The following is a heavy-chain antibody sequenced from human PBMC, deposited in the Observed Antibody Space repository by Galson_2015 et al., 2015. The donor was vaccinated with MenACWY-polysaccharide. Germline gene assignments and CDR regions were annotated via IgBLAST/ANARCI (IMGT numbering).Heavy chain of an antibody. CDR2: IRGPSDII. Sequence: SLRLSCAASGFSFSSYNMDWVRQAPGKGLEWVSYIRGPSDIIYYADSVKGRFTIYRDNAKNSLYLQMNSLRDEDTAVYYCARDSGRTGSLDYWGRGTLVTVSS. CDR3: ARDSGRTGSLDY. CDR1: GFSFSSYN. D-gene: IGHD1-26*01. J-gene: IGHJ4*02. V-gene: IGHV3-48*02.